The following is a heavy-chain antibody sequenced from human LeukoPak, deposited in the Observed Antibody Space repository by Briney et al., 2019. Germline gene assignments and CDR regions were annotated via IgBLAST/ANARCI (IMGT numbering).Heavy chain of an antibody. D-gene: IGHD5-12*01. V-gene: IGHV3-33*01. J-gene: IGHJ4*02. CDR1: GFTFSSYG. CDR3: ARDPGGQDSGYDFAFDY. Sequence: PGRSLRLSCAASGFTFSSYGMHWVRQAPGKGLEWVAVIWYDGSNKYYADSVKGRFTISRDNAKNSLYLQMNSLRAEDTAVYYCARDPGGQDSGYDFAFDYWGQGTLVTVSS. CDR2: IWYDGSNK.